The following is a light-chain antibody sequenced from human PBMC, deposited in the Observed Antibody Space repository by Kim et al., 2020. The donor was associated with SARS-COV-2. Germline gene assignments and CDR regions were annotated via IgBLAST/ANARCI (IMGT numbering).Light chain of an antibody. CDR3: QAWDSSTAWV. CDR1: KSGDKY. V-gene: IGLV3-1*01. Sequence: SYELTQPPSVSVSPGQTASITCSGDKSGDKYACWYQQKPGQSPVLVIYEDSNRPSGIPERFSGSNSGNTATLTISGTQAMAEADYYCQAWDSSTAWVFGT. CDR2: EDS. J-gene: IGLJ1*01.